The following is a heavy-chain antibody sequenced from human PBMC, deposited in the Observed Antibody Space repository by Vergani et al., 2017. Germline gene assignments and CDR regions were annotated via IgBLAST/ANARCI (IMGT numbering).Heavy chain of an antibody. CDR3: ARDLGVASSSSDYYGMDV. CDR2: SIPIFGTA. V-gene: IGHV1-69*01. D-gene: IGHD6-6*01. Sequence: QVQLVQSGAEVKKPGSSVKVSCKASGGTFSSYAISWVRQAPGQGLEWMGGSIPIFGTANYAQKFQGRVTITADESTSTAYMELSSLRSEDTAVYYCARDLGVASSSSDYYGMDVWGQGTTVTVSS. CDR1: GGTFSSYA. J-gene: IGHJ6*02.